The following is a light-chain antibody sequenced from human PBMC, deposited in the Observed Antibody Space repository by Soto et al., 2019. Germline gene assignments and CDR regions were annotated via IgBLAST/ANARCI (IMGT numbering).Light chain of an antibody. CDR3: CSYTRSTTYV. J-gene: IGLJ1*01. CDR1: SSDVGGYNF. V-gene: IGLV2-14*01. CDR2: EVS. Sequence: QSVLTQPASVSGSPGQSITISCTGTSSDVGGYNFVSWYQQRPGTAPKFMIYEVSNRPSGISDRFSGSKSGNTASLTISGLQAEDEADYYCCSYTRSTTYVFGTGTKVTVL.